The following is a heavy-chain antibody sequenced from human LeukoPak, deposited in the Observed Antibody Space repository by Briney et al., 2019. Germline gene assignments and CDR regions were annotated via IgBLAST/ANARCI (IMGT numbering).Heavy chain of an antibody. CDR3: ARQGGDILTFYLDY. J-gene: IGHJ4*02. Sequence: GGGLRLSCATPGFTFSDYYMSWIRQAPGKGLEWVSYIYSRSTYINTADSVNGRFTISRDYPKNSLYLQMSSLRAEDTAVYYCARQGGDILTFYLDYWGQGTLVTVSS. D-gene: IGHD3-9*01. CDR1: GFTFSDYY. CDR2: IYSRSTYI. V-gene: IGHV3-11*03.